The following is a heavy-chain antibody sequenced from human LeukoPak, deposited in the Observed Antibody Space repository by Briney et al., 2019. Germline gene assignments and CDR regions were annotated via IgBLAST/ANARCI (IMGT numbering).Heavy chain of an antibody. V-gene: IGHV3-7*01. CDR1: GFTFSNAW. CDR2: MRQDGSEI. J-gene: IGHJ4*02. CDR3: AKGGATRGRFEN. D-gene: IGHD1-26*01. Sequence: GGSLRLSCAASGFTFSNAWMSWVRQAPGKGLDWVASMRQDGSEIYYVDSVKGRFTISRDNPKNSLYLQMNSLRAEDTAVYYCAKGGATRGRFENWGQGTLVTVSS.